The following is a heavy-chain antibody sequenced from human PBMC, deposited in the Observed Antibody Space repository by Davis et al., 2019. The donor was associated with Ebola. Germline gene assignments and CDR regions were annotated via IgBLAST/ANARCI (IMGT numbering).Heavy chain of an antibody. D-gene: IGHD4-11*01. Sequence: ASVKVSCKASGYTFTDYNIHRMRQAPGQGLEWLGRVILKSGATNYAQKFQGRVTMIRDTSISTVYMELSSLRYDDTADYYCARGHNYAHEYWGQGTLVTVSS. CDR3: ARGHNYAHEY. V-gene: IGHV1-2*06. CDR1: GYTFTDYN. J-gene: IGHJ4*02. CDR2: VILKSGAT.